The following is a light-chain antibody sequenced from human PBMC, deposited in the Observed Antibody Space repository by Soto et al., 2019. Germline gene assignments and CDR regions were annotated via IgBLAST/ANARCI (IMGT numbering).Light chain of an antibody. V-gene: IGKV3-20*01. Sequence: EIVLTQSPNTLSLSPGDRAALSCRASQTVRNNYVAWYQQKPGQAPKLLIYGASSRATDIPGRFSGSGSGTDFALTISRLEPGDFAVYYCQHYGGPVGYTFGQGTKLEIK. CDR3: QHYGGPVGYT. J-gene: IGKJ2*01. CDR1: QTVRNNY. CDR2: GAS.